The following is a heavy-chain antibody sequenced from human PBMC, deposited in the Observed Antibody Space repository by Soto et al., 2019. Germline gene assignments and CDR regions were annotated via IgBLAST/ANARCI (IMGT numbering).Heavy chain of an antibody. J-gene: IGHJ4*02. V-gene: IGHV3-7*01. D-gene: IGHD3-10*01. Sequence: PGGALRLCGAASGFTLRSYWISWVRQAPGKGLEWLATIKTDASEKKYVDSVKGRFTVSRDNAKNSLYLQMDSLRAEDTAVYYCARGSGYGWGRSVNQYLDCWGRGTLIT. CDR2: IKTDASEK. CDR1: GFTLRSYW. CDR3: ARGSGYGWGRSVNQYLDC.